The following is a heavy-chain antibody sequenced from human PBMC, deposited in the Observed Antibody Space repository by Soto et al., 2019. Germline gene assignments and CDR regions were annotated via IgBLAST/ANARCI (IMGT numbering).Heavy chain of an antibody. D-gene: IGHD1-26*01. CDR3: ARDTPAGFTHYFDP. CDR2: AAYTGNT. J-gene: IGHJ5*02. Sequence: SETLSLTCAVSAGYTTSYQGSWVRKIPGKGLAWIAYAAYTGNTDYNPSLQSGVTTSMDPSKNQLSLKLTSMTAADTAVYYCARDTPAGFTHYFDPCGEGTLVAVS. CDR1: AGYTTSYQ. V-gene: IGHV4-59*01.